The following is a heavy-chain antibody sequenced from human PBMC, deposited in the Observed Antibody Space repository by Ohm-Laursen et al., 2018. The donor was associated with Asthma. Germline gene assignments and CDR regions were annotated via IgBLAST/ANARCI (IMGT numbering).Heavy chain of an antibody. V-gene: IGHV3-30*18. D-gene: IGHD3-22*01. CDR1: GFTFSSYG. Sequence: SLRLSCSASGFTFSSYGMHWVRQAPSKGLEWVAVISYDGSNKYYADSVKGRFTISRDNSKNTLYLQMNSLRAEDTAVYYCAKDLYYYDSSGYYSRSDVGDAFDIWGQGTMVTVSS. CDR3: AKDLYYYDSSGYYSRSDVGDAFDI. J-gene: IGHJ3*02. CDR2: ISYDGSNK.